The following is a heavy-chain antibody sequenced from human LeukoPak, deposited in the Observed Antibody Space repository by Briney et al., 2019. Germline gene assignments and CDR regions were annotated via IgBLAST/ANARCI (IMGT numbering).Heavy chain of an antibody. CDR2: IRYDGSNQ. CDR3: AKERRYYDFWSGLIDY. Sequence: VGSLRLSCAASGFTFSSYGTHWVRQAPGKGLEWMAFIRYDGSNQYYADSVKGRFTISRDNSKNTLYLQMNSLRAEDTAVCYCAKERRYYDFWSGLIDYWGQGTLVTVSS. V-gene: IGHV3-30*02. J-gene: IGHJ4*02. D-gene: IGHD3-3*01. CDR1: GFTFSSYG.